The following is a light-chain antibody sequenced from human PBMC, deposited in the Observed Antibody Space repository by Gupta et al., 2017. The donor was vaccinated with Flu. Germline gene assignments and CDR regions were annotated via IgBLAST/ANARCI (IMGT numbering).Light chain of an antibody. Sequence: ATLSLSPGERATLSCRASQSVSSYLAWYQQKPGQAPRLLIYDASNRATGIPARFSGSGSGTDFTLTISSLEPEDFAVYYCQQRSNWPPLTFGHGTKVDIK. CDR2: DAS. V-gene: IGKV3-11*01. CDR3: QQRSNWPPLT. J-gene: IGKJ3*01. CDR1: QSVSSY.